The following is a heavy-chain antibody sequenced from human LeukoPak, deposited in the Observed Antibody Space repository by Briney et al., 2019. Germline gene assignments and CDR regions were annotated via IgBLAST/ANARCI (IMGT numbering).Heavy chain of an antibody. J-gene: IGHJ4*02. CDR1: GGSISSGDYC. D-gene: IGHD3-3*01. CDR2: IYYSGST. V-gene: IGHV4-30-4*08. CDR3: ARDRRSLYDFWSGYYMGGYFDY. Sequence: SETLSLTCTVSGGSISSGDYCWSWIRQPPGKGLEWIGYIYYSGSTYYNPSLKSRVTISVDTSKNQFSLKLGSVTAADTAVYYCARDRRSLYDFWSGYYMGGYFDYWGQGTLVTVSS.